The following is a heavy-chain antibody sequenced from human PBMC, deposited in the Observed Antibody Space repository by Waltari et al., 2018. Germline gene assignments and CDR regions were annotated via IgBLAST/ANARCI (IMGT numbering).Heavy chain of an antibody. CDR1: GFTFSNYG. CDR2: VSYDGGTK. Sequence: QVQLVESGGDVVQPGRSLRLSCAASGFTFSNYGMQWVRQAPGKGREWVAVVSYDGGTKYYAESVKGRFTISRDNSKNTLYLQMNSLRAEDTAVYYCAKEVGVSGTSYMSYFDHWGQGSLVTVSS. J-gene: IGHJ4*02. V-gene: IGHV3-30*18. D-gene: IGHD3-10*01. CDR3: AKEVGVSGTSYMSYFDH.